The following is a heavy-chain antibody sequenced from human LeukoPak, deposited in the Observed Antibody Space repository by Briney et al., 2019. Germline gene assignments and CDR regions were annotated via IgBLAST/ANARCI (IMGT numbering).Heavy chain of an antibody. J-gene: IGHJ4*02. D-gene: IGHD3-16*01. CDR2: IYYSGST. Sequence: SQTLSLTCTVSGGSISSGGYYWSWIRQHPGKGLEWIEYIYYSGSTYYNPSLKSRVTISVDTSKNQFSLKLSSVTAADTAVYYCARSAGTRGIDYWGQGTLVTVSS. CDR1: GGSISSGGYY. CDR3: ARSAGTRGIDY. V-gene: IGHV4-31*03.